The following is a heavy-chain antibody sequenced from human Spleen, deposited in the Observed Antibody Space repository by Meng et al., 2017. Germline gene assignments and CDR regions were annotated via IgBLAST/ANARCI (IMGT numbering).Heavy chain of an antibody. CDR3: ARDPPIWFGELFEDLGMDV. J-gene: IGHJ6*02. CDR1: GYNFPDYW. CDR2: INVGKGNT. V-gene: IGHV1/OR15-3*02. D-gene: IGHD3-10*01. Sequence: ASVKVSCKPSGYNFPDYWIHWLRQAPGQGLEWMGWINVGKGNTKYSQKFQGRVTITRDTSASTAYMEVNSLGSEDTAVYYRARDPPIWFGELFEDLGMDVWGQGTAVTVSS.